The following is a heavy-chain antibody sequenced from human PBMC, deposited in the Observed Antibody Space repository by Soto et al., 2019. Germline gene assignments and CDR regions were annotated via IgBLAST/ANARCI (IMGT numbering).Heavy chain of an antibody. V-gene: IGHV3-7*05. CDR2: IKQDGSEK. CDR1: GFTCSNYW. J-gene: IGHJ3*02. CDR3: AVTKSTFAM. D-gene: IGHD2-21*02. Sequence: EVQLVESVGGLVQPGGSLRLSCEGSGFTCSNYWMNWVRQATGKGLEWVANIKQDGSEKNDVDSVKGRFTISRDNAKTSLYLQMQSLRVEDTAVYYCAVTKSTFAMWAQGAMVTVSS.